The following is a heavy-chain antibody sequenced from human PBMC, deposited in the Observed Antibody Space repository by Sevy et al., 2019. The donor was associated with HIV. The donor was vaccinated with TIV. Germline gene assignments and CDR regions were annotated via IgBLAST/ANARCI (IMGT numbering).Heavy chain of an antibody. J-gene: IGHJ6*02. CDR1: GFTFSNAW. D-gene: IGHD2-2*01. CDR3: TTDTTVVVPAAPSEYYGMDV. V-gene: IGHV3-15*01. Sequence: RGSLRLSCAASGFTFSNAWMSWVRQAPGKGLEWVGRIKSKTDGGTTDYAAPVKGRFTISRDDSKNTLYLQMNSLKTEDTAVYYCTTDTTVVVPAAPSEYYGMDVWGQGTTVTVSS. CDR2: IKSKTDGGTT.